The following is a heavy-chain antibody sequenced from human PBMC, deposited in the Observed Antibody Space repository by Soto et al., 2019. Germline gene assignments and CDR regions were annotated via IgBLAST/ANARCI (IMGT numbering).Heavy chain of an antibody. J-gene: IGHJ4*02. CDR3: ARVSSGWTFDY. D-gene: IGHD6-19*01. CDR2: IDYYGNT. Sequence: PSETLSLTCSVSGDSTSNSNYYWGWIRQPPGRGLEWVGSIDYYGNTYYNPSVKSRVSVSVDTSKGQFSVKLSSVTAADTAVYYCARVSSGWTFDYWGQGTLVTVSS. CDR1: GDSTSNSNYY. V-gene: IGHV4-39*07.